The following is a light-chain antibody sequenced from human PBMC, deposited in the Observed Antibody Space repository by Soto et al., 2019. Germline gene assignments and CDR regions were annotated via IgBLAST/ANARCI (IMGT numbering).Light chain of an antibody. CDR2: DVS. V-gene: IGKV3-11*01. CDR3: QQGSDWPIT. J-gene: IGKJ3*01. Sequence: EIVLTQSPATLSLSPGEGATLSCMASQSVNTYLAWYRQKPGQAPRLLIYDVSNRATRIPARFPASGSGTDCTLTISSLEPDDLAVYYGQQGSDWPITYGPGNRVDIK. CDR1: QSVNTY.